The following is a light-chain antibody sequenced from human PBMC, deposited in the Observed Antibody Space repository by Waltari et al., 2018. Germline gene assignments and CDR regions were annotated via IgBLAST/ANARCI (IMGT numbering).Light chain of an antibody. J-gene: IGLJ3*02. CDR3: QSYDSNNPWV. CDR1: SGSIASNY. Sequence: NFMLAQPHSVSESPGKTVTVSCTRSSGSIASNYVQWHQQRPGSAPTTVIYGDDQRPAVVPDRCSGSIDSSSNSASLSISGLKTEDEADYYCQSYDSNNPWVFGGGTKLTVL. CDR2: GDD. V-gene: IGLV6-57*03.